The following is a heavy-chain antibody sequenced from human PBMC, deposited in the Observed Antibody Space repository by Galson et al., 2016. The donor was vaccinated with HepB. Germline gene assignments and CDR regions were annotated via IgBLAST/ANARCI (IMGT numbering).Heavy chain of an antibody. J-gene: IGHJ3*01. D-gene: IGHD2-2*01. V-gene: IGHV2-5*02. Sequence: PALVKPTQTLTLTCTFSGFSLNTSGVGVGWIRQAPGKALEWLALIFWDDDKRYSPSLKSSLAITKDTSKNQGVLTMTNMASADTATYYCAHSGDCSSITSTLCDAFDFWGQGTMVTVSS. CDR2: IFWDDDK. CDR1: GFSLNTSGVG. CDR3: AHSGDCSSITSTLCDAFDF.